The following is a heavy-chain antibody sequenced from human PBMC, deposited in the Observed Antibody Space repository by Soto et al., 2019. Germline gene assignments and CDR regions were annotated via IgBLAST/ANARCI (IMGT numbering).Heavy chain of an antibody. J-gene: IGHJ6*02. CDR3: ARDSYYYDSSGYYRRAYYYYGMDV. Sequence: ASVKVSCKASGYTFTGYYMHWVRQAPGQGLEWMGWNNPNSGGTNYAQKFQGRVTMTRDTSISTAYMELSRLRSDDTAVYYCARDSYYYDSSGYYRRAYYYYGMDVWGQGTTVTVSS. CDR1: GYTFTGYY. D-gene: IGHD3-22*01. CDR2: NNPNSGGT. V-gene: IGHV1-2*02.